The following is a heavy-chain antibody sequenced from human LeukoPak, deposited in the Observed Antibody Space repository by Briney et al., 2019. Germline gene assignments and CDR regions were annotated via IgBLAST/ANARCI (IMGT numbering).Heavy chain of an antibody. CDR1: GFTFSSYA. CDR2: ISGSGGST. Sequence: GGCLRLSCAAPGFTFSSYAMSWVRQAPGKGLEWVSAISGSGGSTYYADSVKGRFTISRDNSKNTLYLQMNSLRAEDTAVYYCAKDGDIVVVPAAIRTDWFDPWGQGTLFTVSS. V-gene: IGHV3-23*01. D-gene: IGHD2-2*01. J-gene: IGHJ5*02. CDR3: AKDGDIVVVPAAIRTDWFDP.